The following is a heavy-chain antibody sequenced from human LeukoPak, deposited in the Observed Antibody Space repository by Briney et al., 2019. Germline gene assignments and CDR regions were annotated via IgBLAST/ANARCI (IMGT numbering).Heavy chain of an antibody. CDR1: GGSISRYS. CDR2: IAHSGTT. J-gene: IGHJ4*02. CDR3: ARWDDSAWAFGN. D-gene: IGHD6-19*01. Sequence: SETLSLTCIVSGGSISRYSWNWIRQSPGKGLEWVGYIAHSGTTSYKPSLKSRVTISVDTSKNQLSLRLTSVTAADTAVYYCARWDDSAWAFGNWGPGTLVTVSS. V-gene: IGHV4-59*08.